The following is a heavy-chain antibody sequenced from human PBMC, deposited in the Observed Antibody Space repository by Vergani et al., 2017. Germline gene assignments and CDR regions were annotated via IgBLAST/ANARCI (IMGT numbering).Heavy chain of an antibody. V-gene: IGHV3-11*04. Sequence: QVQLVESGGGLVKPGGSLRLSCAASGFTFSDYYMSWIRQAPGKGLEWVSYISSSGSTIYYADSVKGRFTISRDNAKNSLYPQMNSLRAEDTAVYYCAKDFFGPSAEWELPGYVGDWGQGTLVTVSS. D-gene: IGHD1-26*01. CDR1: GFTFSDYY. CDR3: AKDFFGPSAEWELPGYVGD. CDR2: ISSSGSTI. J-gene: IGHJ4*02.